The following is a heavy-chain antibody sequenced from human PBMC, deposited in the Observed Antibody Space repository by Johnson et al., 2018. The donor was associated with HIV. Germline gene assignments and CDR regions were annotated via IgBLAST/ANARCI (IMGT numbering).Heavy chain of an antibody. CDR2: IRYDGSNK. CDR3: ANGGYSYGYDAFDI. V-gene: IGHV3-30*02. D-gene: IGHD5-18*01. J-gene: IGHJ3*02. CDR1: GFTFSSYG. Sequence: QVQLVESGGGVVQPGGSLRLSCAESGFTFSSYGMHWVRQAPGKGLEWVAFIRYDGSNKYYADSVKGRLTISRDNSKNTLYLQMNSLRAEDTAVYYCANGGYSYGYDAFDIWGQGTMVTVSS.